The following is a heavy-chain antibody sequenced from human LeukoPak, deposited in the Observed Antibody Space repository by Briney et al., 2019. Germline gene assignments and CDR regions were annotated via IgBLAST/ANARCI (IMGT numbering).Heavy chain of an antibody. D-gene: IGHD6-19*01. V-gene: IGHV4-59*03. Sequence: SETLSLTCAVSGGSINIYHWSWIRQPPGRGLEWIGCFYHSGSATYNPSLKSRVTISVDASKSVFSLKLDSVTAADTAMYICASTQQWLAFDYWGQGILVTVSS. CDR3: ASTQQWLAFDY. J-gene: IGHJ4*02. CDR1: GGSINIYH. CDR2: FYHSGSA.